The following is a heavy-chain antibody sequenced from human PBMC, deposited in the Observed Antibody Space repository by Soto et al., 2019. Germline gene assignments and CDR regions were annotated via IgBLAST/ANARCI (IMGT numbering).Heavy chain of an antibody. CDR1: AFSFSSYG. J-gene: IGHJ3*02. Sequence: EVQLLESGGGLVQPGGSLRLSCAASAFSFSSYGMSWVRQAPGKGLEWVSHITGRGDSIDYADSVKGRFTISRDNSKNTLFLQMHSPRVEYTDIYFCAKSHRFCTGGSCGAFDTWGQGTMVT. D-gene: IGHD2-8*02. CDR2: ITGRGDSI. V-gene: IGHV3-23*01. CDR3: AKSHRFCTGGSCGAFDT.